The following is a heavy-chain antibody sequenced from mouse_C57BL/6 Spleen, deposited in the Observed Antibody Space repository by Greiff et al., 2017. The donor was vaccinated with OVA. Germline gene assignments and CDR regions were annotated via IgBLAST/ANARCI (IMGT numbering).Heavy chain of an antibody. CDR1: GYSFTDYN. V-gene: IGHV1-39*01. CDR2: MKPYYGTT. Sequence: EVQLQESGPELVKPGASVKISCKASGYSFTDYNMNWVKQSNGKSLEWIGVMKPYYGTTSYNQKFKGQATLTVDASSSTAYMQLNSLTAEDSAVYYCAKGGIYYGENGFADWGQGTLVTVSA. CDR3: AKGGIYYGENGFAD. J-gene: IGHJ3*01. D-gene: IGHD2-1*01.